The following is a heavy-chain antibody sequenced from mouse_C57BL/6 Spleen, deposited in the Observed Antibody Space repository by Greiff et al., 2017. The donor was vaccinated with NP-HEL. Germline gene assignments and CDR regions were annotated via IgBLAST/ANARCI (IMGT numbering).Heavy chain of an antibody. J-gene: IGHJ1*03. CDR3: VHDGHWYFDV. CDR2: IYPGDGDT. CDR1: GYAFSSSW. D-gene: IGHD2-3*01. V-gene: IGHV1-82*01. Sequence: VQLQQSGPELVKPGASVKISCKASGYAFSSSWMNWVKQRPGKGLEWIGRIYPGDGDTNYNGKFKGKATLTADKSSSTAYMQLSSLTSEDSAVYFCVHDGHWYFDVWGTGTTVTVSS.